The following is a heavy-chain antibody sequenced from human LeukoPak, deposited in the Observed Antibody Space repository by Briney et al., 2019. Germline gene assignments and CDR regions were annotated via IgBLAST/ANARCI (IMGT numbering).Heavy chain of an antibody. D-gene: IGHD6-13*01. J-gene: IGHJ4*02. CDR2: VSPYNDNT. CDR3: ARGIIAAANTHFDY. V-gene: IGHV1-18*01. CDR1: GYTFTDYG. Sequence: ASVKVSCKASGYTFTDYGISWVRQAPGQWLEWMGWVSPYNDNTNYAQKLQDRVFMTTDTSTSTAYMDLRSLTSDDTAVYYCARGIIAAANTHFDYWGQGTLVTVSS.